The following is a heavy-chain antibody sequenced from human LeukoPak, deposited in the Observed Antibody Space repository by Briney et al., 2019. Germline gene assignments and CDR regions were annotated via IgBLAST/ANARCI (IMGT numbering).Heavy chain of an antibody. V-gene: IGHV3-11*01. J-gene: IGHJ6*02. D-gene: IGHD3-22*01. CDR2: ISSSGSTI. CDR3: ARDRVEYYDSSGYGGMDV. Sequence: GGSLRLSCAASGFTFSDYYMSWIRQAPGKGLEWVSYISSSGSTIYYADSVKGRFTISRDNAKNSLYLQMNSLRAEDTAVYYCARDRVEYYDSSGYGGMDVWGQGTTVTASS. CDR1: GFTFSDYY.